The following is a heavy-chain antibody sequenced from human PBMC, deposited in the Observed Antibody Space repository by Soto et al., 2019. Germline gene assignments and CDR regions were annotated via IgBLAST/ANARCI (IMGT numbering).Heavy chain of an antibody. D-gene: IGHD6-13*01. Sequence: PSETLSLTCTVSGGSISSGDYYWSWIRQPPGKGLEWIGYIYYSGSTYYNPSLKSRVTISVDTSKNQFSLKLSSVTAADTAVYYCARDRGAAAGYYFDYWGQGTLVTVSS. CDR3: ARDRGAAAGYYFDY. CDR1: GGSISSGDYY. J-gene: IGHJ4*02. CDR2: IYYSGST. V-gene: IGHV4-30-4*01.